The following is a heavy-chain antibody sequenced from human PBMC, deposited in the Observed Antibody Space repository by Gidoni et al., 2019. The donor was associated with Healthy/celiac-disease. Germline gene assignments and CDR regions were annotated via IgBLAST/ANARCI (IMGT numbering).Heavy chain of an antibody. Sequence: VHLFESGGVLVQPWGSLTLSVSASGFTFSSHSMGWVRQAQGKGLEWVSASSGSGGSTYYADSVKGRFNIYRDNSKNTLYLQMNSLRAEDTAVYYCAKDSQGYSYGNWFDPWGQGTLVTVCS. CDR3: AKDSQGYSYGNWFDP. CDR2: SSGSGGST. J-gene: IGHJ5*02. D-gene: IGHD5-18*01. V-gene: IGHV3-23*01. CDR1: GFTFSSHS.